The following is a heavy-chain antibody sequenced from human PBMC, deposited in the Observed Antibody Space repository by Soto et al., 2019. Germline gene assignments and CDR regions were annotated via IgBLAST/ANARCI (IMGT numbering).Heavy chain of an antibody. CDR3: AKEARARAVTATRVYGMDV. J-gene: IGHJ6*02. V-gene: IGHV3-30*18. CDR1: GFTFSDFG. CDR2: ISHDGSNK. Sequence: QVHLVESGGGVVQPGRSLRLSCAASGFTFSDFGMHWVRQAPGKGLEWVAAISHDGSNKFYGDSVKGRFTISRDNSKNTILLQTDRLSDEGAAVYFCAKEARARAVTATRVYGMDVWGQVTTVAVSS. D-gene: IGHD4-17*01.